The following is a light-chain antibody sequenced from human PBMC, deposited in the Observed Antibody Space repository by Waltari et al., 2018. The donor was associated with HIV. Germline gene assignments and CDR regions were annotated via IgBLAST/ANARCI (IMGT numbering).Light chain of an antibody. CDR3: HQYGSSPRT. V-gene: IGKV3-20*01. CDR2: GAS. Sequence: EIELTQSPGTLSLSPGERATLACRASKSLNSTYLAWYQQQPGQTPRLLIYGASSRAIGIPDRFSGSGSGTDFTLTISRLEPGDCAVYYCHQYGSSPRTFGQGTKVDIK. CDR1: KSLNSTY. J-gene: IGKJ1*01.